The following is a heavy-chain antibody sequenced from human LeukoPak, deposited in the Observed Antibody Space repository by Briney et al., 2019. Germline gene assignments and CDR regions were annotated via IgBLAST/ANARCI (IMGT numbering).Heavy chain of an antibody. CDR1: GGFISSYY. V-gene: IGHV4-59*08. D-gene: IGHD6-6*01. J-gene: IGHJ6*02. Sequence: SETLSLTCTVSGGFISSYYWSWIRQPPGKGLEWIAYINYSGSTIYNPSLKSRVTISLDTSKNQFSLKLSSMTDAETAVYYCARRGAARRYDGMDVWGQGTTVTVSS. CDR2: INYSGST. CDR3: ARRGAARRYDGMDV.